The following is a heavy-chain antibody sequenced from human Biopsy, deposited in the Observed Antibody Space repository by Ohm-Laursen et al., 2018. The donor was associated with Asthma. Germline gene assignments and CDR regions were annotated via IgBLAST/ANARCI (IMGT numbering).Heavy chain of an antibody. Sequence: SVKVSCKTSGYTFNSAGITWVRQAPGQGLEWMGWISVYNGNTKVAEKLQDRVTMITDTSTSTAYMELRSLRSDDTAVYFCARAVDYSHYYGIDVWGQGTTVTVS. CDR3: ARAVDYSHYYGIDV. D-gene: IGHD3-10*01. CDR2: ISVYNGNT. V-gene: IGHV1-18*01. CDR1: GYTFNSAG. J-gene: IGHJ6*02.